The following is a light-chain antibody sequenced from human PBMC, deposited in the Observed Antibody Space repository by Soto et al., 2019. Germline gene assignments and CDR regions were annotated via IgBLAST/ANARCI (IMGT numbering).Light chain of an antibody. J-gene: IGKJ1*01. Sequence: AIRMTQSPSSLSASVGDRVTITCRASQDIRNDLGWYQQKPGKAPKVLIYASSSLQSGVPSRFSGSGSGTAFTLTISSLQPEDSATYYCLQDYTYPWTFGHGTKVELK. CDR3: LQDYTYPWT. CDR1: QDIRND. V-gene: IGKV1-6*01. CDR2: ASS.